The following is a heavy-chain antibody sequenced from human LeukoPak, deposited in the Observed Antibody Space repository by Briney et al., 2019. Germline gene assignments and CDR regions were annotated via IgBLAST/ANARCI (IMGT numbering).Heavy chain of an antibody. CDR1: GGSISSGGYY. CDR2: IYYSGST. J-gene: IGHJ5*02. D-gene: IGHD3-16*01. CDR3: ARVLGLMDWFDP. Sequence: SETLSLTCTVSGGSISSGGYYWSWIRQHPGKGLEWIGNIYYSGSTDYNPSLKSRVSISVDTSKNQFSLKLSSVTAADTAVYYCARVLGLMDWFDPGGQGTLVTVSS. V-gene: IGHV4-31*03.